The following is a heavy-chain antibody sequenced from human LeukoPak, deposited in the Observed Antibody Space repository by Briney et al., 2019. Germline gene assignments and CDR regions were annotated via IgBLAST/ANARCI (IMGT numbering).Heavy chain of an antibody. CDR1: GYSFTSYW. CDR3: ARHVNWRYNWFDP. D-gene: IGHD1-1*01. V-gene: IGHV5-51*01. CDR2: IYPGDSDT. Sequence: GESLKISCKGSGYSFTSYWIGWVRQMPGKGLEWMGIIYPGDSDTRYSPSFQGQVTISADKSISTAYLQRSSLKASDTAMYYCARHVNWRYNWFDPWGQGTLVTVSS. J-gene: IGHJ5*02.